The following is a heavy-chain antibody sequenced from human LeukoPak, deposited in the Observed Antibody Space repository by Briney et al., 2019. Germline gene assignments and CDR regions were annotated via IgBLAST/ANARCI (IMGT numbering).Heavy chain of an antibody. CDR1: GYTFTGYY. D-gene: IGHD2-8*01. CDR2: INPSGGST. J-gene: IGHJ5*02. V-gene: IGHV1-46*01. CDR3: AREVYYAMGFDP. Sequence: ASVKVSCKASGYTFTGYYMHWVRQAPGQGLEWMGIINPSGGSTSYAQKFQGRVTMTRDTSTSTVYMELSSLRSDDTAVYYCAREVYYAMGFDPWGQGTLVTVSS.